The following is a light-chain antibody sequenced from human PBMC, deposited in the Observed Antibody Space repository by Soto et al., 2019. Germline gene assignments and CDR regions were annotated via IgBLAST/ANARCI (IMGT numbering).Light chain of an antibody. J-gene: IGLJ1*01. V-gene: IGLV1-40*01. CDR2: GNS. Sequence: VLTQPPSVSGAPGQRVTISCTGSSSNIGAGYDVHWYQQLPGTAPKLLIYGNSNRPSGVPDRFSGSKSGTSASLAITGLQAEDEADYYCQSYDSSLSGSGFGTGTKVTVL. CDR3: QSYDSSLSGSG. CDR1: SSNIGAGYD.